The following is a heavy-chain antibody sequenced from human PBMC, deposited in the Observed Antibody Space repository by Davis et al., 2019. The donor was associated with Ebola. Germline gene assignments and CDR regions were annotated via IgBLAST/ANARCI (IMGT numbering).Heavy chain of an antibody. CDR2: IYYSGST. D-gene: IGHD3-10*01. CDR1: GGSISSYY. Sequence: PSETLSLTCTVSGGSISSYYWGWIRQPPGKGLEWIGSIYYSGSTYYNPSLKSRVTISVDTSKNQFSLKLSSVTAADTAVYYCARHPRYGSGSYLDYWGQGTLVTVSS. V-gene: IGHV4-39*01. J-gene: IGHJ4*02. CDR3: ARHPRYGSGSYLDY.